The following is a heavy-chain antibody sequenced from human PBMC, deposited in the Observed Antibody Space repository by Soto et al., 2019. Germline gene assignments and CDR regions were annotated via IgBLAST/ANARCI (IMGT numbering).Heavy chain of an antibody. V-gene: IGHV4-30-2*01. Sequence: QLQLQESGSGLVKPSQTLSLTCAVSGGSISSGGYSWSWIRQPPGKGLEWIGYIYHSGSTYYNPSLTSRVTISVDRSKNQFSLKLSSVTAADTAVYYCARFYGDYVNWFDPWGQGTLVTVSS. D-gene: IGHD4-17*01. CDR2: IYHSGST. J-gene: IGHJ5*02. CDR1: GGSISSGGYS. CDR3: ARFYGDYVNWFDP.